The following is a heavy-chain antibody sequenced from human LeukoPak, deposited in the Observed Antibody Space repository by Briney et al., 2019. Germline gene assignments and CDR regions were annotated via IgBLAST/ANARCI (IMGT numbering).Heavy chain of an antibody. J-gene: IGHJ6*02. V-gene: IGHV3-74*03. CDR3: ARAITGTWNVMDV. D-gene: IGHD1-7*01. CDR1: GFTFSYYG. Sequence: PGRSLRLSCAASGFTFSYYGMHWVRQAPGQGLVWVSRISSDGSGTKYADSVKGRITISRDNTKNTLSLQMNSLRAEDSAVYYCARAITGTWNVMDVWGQGTTVTVSS. CDR2: ISSDGSGT.